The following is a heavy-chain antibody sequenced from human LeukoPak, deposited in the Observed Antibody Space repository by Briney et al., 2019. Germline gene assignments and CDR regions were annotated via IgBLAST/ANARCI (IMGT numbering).Heavy chain of an antibody. Sequence: PPETLSLTCTVSGGSISSYYWSWIRQPPGKGLEWIGYISSSGSTDYNPSLKSRVTMSVDTSKNQFSLKLTSVTAADTAVYYCAREGRRSHSGYWGQGTLVTVSS. CDR1: GGSISSYY. CDR2: ISSSGST. D-gene: IGHD1-26*01. V-gene: IGHV4-59*12. J-gene: IGHJ4*02. CDR3: AREGRRSHSGY.